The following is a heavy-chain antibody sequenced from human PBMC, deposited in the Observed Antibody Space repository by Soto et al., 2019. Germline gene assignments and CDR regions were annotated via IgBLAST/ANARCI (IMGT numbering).Heavy chain of an antibody. CDR1: SDSISSYY. D-gene: IGHD6-13*01. J-gene: IGHJ4*02. CDR3: ARGTSWQLPFDY. V-gene: IGHV4-59*01. CDR2: ISYSGST. Sequence: PSETLSLICTVSSDSISSYYWSWIRQPPGKRLEWIGYISYSGSTDYNPSLKSRVTISGDTSKNQFSLKVSSVTAADTAVYYCARGTSWQLPFDYWGQGTLVTVS.